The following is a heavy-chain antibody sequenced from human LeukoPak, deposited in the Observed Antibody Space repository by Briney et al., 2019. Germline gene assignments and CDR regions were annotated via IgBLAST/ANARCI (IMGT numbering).Heavy chain of an antibody. D-gene: IGHD2-2*01. CDR3: ARTTSSTSFNFDY. J-gene: IGHJ4*02. CDR2: IDWDDDK. CDR1: GFSLSTSGVC. Sequence: SGPALVKPTQTLTLTCTSSGFSLSTSGVCVSWIRQPPGKALEWLARIDWDDDKYYSTSLKTRLTISKDTSKNQVVLTMTNMDPEDTATYYCARTTSSTSFNFDYWGQGTLVTVSS. V-gene: IGHV2-70*11.